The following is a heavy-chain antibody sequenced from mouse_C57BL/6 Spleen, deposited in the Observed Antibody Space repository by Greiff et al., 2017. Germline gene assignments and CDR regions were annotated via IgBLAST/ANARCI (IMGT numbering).Heavy chain of an antibody. J-gene: IGHJ1*03. D-gene: IGHD4-1*01. Sequence: EVQLQQSGAELVRPGASVKLSCTASGFNIKDDYMHWVKQRPEQGLEWIGWIDPENGDTEYASKFQGKATITADTSSNTAYLQLSSLTSEDTAVYYCTNWDRYFDVWGTGTTVTVSS. CDR3: TNWDRYFDV. CDR2: IDPENGDT. V-gene: IGHV14-4*01. CDR1: GFNIKDDY.